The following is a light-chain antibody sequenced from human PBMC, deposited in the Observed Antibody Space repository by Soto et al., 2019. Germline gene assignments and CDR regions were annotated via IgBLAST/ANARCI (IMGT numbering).Light chain of an antibody. J-gene: IGLJ3*02. CDR3: LLSYDDARV. V-gene: IGLV7-46*01. Sequence: QAVVTQESSVTVSPGGTVTLTCGSNTGPVTSGHYPYWFQQKPGQAPRTLLYDTNYRHSWTPARFSGSLLGGKAALTLSGAQPEDEADYYCLLSYDDARVFGGGTKLTVL. CDR1: TGPVTSGHY. CDR2: DTN.